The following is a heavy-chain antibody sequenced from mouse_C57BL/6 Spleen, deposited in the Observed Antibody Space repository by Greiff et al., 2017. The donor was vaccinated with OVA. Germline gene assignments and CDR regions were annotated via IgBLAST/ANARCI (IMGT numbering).Heavy chain of an antibody. CDR2: ISSGGSYT. Sequence: EVMLVESGGDLVKPGGSLKLSCAASGFTFSSYGMSWVRQTPEKRLEWVATISSGGSYTYYPDSVKGRFTISRDNAKNTLYLQMSSLKSEDTAMYYCARHGNGYPWLAYWGQGTLVTVSA. D-gene: IGHD2-2*01. CDR1: GFTFSSYG. V-gene: IGHV5-6*01. J-gene: IGHJ3*01. CDR3: ARHGNGYPWLAY.